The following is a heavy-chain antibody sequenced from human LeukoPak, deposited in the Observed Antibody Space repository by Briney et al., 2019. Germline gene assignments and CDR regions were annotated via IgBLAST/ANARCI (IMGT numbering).Heavy chain of an antibody. V-gene: IGHV1-2*06. CDR3: ARLPSIAAAPYYMDV. D-gene: IGHD6-13*01. CDR2: INPNSGGT. J-gene: IGHJ6*03. CDR1: GYTFTGYY. Sequence: GASVKVSXKASGYTFTGYYMHWVRQAPGQGLEWMGRINPNSGGTNYAQKFQGRVTVTRDTSISTAYMELSRLRSDDTAVYYCARLPSIAAAPYYMDVWGKGTTVTVSS.